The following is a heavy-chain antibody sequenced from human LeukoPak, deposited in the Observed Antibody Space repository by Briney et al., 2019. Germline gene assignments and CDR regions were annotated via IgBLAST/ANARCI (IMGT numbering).Heavy chain of an antibody. CDR2: INHSGST. CDR3: AGYDGSSSWYELGRDYFDY. D-gene: IGHD6-13*01. J-gene: IGHJ4*02. V-gene: IGHV4-34*01. CDR1: GVSFSGYY. Sequence: SETLSLTCAVYGVSFSGYYWSWIRQPPGKGLEWSGEINHSGSTNYHPSHKSRVTITEATSKNQFSLKRSSVTAADTAVFYCAGYDGSSSWYELGRDYFDYWGQGTLVTVSS.